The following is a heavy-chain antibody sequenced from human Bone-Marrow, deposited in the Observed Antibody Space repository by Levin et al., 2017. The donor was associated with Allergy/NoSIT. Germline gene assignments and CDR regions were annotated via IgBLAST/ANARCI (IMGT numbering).Heavy chain of an antibody. CDR3: ARGLSSGYERDTFYYYMDV. D-gene: IGHD5-12*01. CDR2: IIPVFGTA. CDR1: GGPFSSYA. V-gene: IGHV1-69*13. J-gene: IGHJ6*03. Sequence: ASVKVSCKSSGGPFSSYAISWVRQSPGRGLEWMGGIIPVFGTANYAQKFQGRVSITADEHTNTVYMELSSLRPEDTAVYYCARGLSSGYERDTFYYYMDVWGTGTTVTVSS.